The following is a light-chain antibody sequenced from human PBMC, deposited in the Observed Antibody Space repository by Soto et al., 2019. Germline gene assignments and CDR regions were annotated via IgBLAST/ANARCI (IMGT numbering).Light chain of an antibody. CDR2: DVS. J-gene: IGLJ1*01. CDR3: SSYTTSNTRQIV. CDR1: SSDVGGYNS. V-gene: IGLV2-14*03. Sequence: QSALTQPASVSGSPGQSITISCTGTSSDVGGYNSVSWYQHHPGKAPKLMIYDVSNRPSGVSNRFSGSKSGNTASLTISGLQPEDEADYYCSSYTTSNTRQIVFGTGTKLTVL.